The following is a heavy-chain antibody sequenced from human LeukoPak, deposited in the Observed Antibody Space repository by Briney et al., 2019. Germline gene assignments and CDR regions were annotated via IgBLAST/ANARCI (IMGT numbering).Heavy chain of an antibody. J-gene: IGHJ6*02. CDR1: GYTFTSYG. CDR2: ISAYNGNT. CDR3: ARDTLGELLDDYHYGMDV. Sequence: GASVKVSCKASGYTFTSYGISWVRQAPGQGLEWMGWISAYNGNTNYAQKLQGRVTMTTDTSTSTAYMELRSLRSDDTAVYYCARDTLGELLDDYHYGMDVCGQGTTVTVSS. V-gene: IGHV1-18*01. D-gene: IGHD3-10*01.